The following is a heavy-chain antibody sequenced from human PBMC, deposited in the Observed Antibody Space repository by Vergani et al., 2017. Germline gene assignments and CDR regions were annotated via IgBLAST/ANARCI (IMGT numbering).Heavy chain of an antibody. V-gene: IGHV3-23*01. J-gene: IGHJ3*02. Sequence: EVQLLESGGGLVQPGGSLRLSCAASGFTFSSYAMSWVRQAPGKGLEWVSAISGSGGSTYYADSVKGRFTISRDNSKNTLYLQMNSLRAEDTAVYYCAKTPGYSGSYYDAFDIWGQGTMVTVSS. CDR1: GFTFSSYA. CDR3: AKTPGYSGSYYDAFDI. D-gene: IGHD1-26*01. CDR2: ISGSGGST.